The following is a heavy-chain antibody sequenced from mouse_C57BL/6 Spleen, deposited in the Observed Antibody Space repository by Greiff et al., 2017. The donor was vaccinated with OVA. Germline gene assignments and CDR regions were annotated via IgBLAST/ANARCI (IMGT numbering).Heavy chain of an antibody. Sequence: QVQLKQPGAELVRPGSSVKLSCKASGYTFTSYWMDWVKQRPGQGLEWIGNIYPSDSETHYNQKFKDKATLTVDKSSSTAYMQLSSLTSEDSAVYYCARWGKLDYWGQGTTLTVSS. V-gene: IGHV1-61*01. CDR1: GYTFTSYW. D-gene: IGHD2-1*01. CDR2: IYPSDSET. CDR3: ARWGKLDY. J-gene: IGHJ2*01.